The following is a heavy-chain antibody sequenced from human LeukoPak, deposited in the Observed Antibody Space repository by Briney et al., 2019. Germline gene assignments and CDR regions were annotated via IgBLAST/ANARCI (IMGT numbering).Heavy chain of an antibody. CDR3: ARDRPRWELPDY. V-gene: IGHV3-20*04. CDR2: INWNGGST. CDR1: GFTFDDYG. Sequence: GSLRLSCAASGFTFDDYGMSWVRQAPGKGLEWVSGINWNGGSTGYADSVKGRFTISRDNAKNSLYLQMNSLRAEDTALYYCARDRPRWELPDYWGQGTLVTVSS. J-gene: IGHJ4*02. D-gene: IGHD1-26*01.